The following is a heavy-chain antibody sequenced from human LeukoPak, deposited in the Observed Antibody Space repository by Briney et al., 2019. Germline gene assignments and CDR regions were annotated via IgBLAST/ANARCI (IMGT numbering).Heavy chain of an antibody. CDR3: ARDGRKRGLMPAGNWFDP. CDR1: GGSISSYY. V-gene: IGHV4-59*12. D-gene: IGHD6-13*01. Sequence: SETLSLTCTVSGGSISSYYWSWIRQPPGKGLEWIGYIYHSGSTYYNPSLKSRVTISVDRSKNQFSLKLSSVTAADTAVYYCARDGRKRGLMPAGNWFDPWGQGTLVTVSS. CDR2: IYHSGST. J-gene: IGHJ5*02.